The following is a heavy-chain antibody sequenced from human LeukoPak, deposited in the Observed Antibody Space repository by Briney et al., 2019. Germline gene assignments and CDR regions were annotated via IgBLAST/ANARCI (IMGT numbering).Heavy chain of an antibody. Sequence: ASVKVSCKASAGTFSSYAISWVRQAPGQGLEWMGCINPNSGGTNYAQKFQGRVTMTRDTSISTAYMDLSRLRSDNTAVYYCARTGDIVVVVAAIWFDPWGQGTLVTVAS. CDR1: AGTFSSYA. J-gene: IGHJ5*02. CDR2: INPNSGGT. CDR3: ARTGDIVVVVAAIWFDP. V-gene: IGHV1-2*02. D-gene: IGHD2-15*01.